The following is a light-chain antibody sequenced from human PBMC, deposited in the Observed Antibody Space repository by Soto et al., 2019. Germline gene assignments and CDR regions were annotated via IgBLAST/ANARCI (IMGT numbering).Light chain of an antibody. V-gene: IGKV1-5*01. CDR2: DVS. J-gene: IGKJ2*01. Sequence: DIQMTQSPSTLSASVGDRVTITCRASQSISSWLAWYRQKPGKAPKLLIYDVSTLESGVPSRFSGSGSGTEFTLTISCLQPDDFATYYCQQYSSLRTFGQGTKVDIK. CDR3: QQYSSLRT. CDR1: QSISSW.